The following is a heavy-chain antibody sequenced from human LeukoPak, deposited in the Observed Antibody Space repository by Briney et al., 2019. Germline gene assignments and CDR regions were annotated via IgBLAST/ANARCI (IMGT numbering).Heavy chain of an antibody. J-gene: IGHJ4*02. D-gene: IGHD6-13*01. CDR2: IYTSGGT. Sequence: SETLSLTCTVSGGSISSYYWSWIRQPAGKGLEWIGRIYTSGGTNYNPSLKSRVTMSVDTSKNQFSLKLSSVTAADTAVYYCARHSSPGYSSSWYDYWGQGTLVTVSS. V-gene: IGHV4-4*07. CDR1: GGSISSYY. CDR3: ARHSSPGYSSSWYDY.